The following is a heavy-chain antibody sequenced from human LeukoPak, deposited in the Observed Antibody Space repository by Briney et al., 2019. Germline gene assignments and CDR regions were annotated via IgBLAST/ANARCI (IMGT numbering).Heavy chain of an antibody. V-gene: IGHV4-4*02. Sequence: SETLSLTCAVSGGSISSSNWWSCVRQPPGKGLEWIVEIYHSGSTNYNPSLKSRVTISVDKSKNQFSLKLSSVTAADTAVYYCARDLTGYWSSTSCYSRGLDYWGQGTLVTVSS. CDR1: GGSISSSNW. CDR2: IYHSGST. J-gene: IGHJ4*02. D-gene: IGHD2-2*02. CDR3: ARDLTGYWSSTSCYSRGLDY.